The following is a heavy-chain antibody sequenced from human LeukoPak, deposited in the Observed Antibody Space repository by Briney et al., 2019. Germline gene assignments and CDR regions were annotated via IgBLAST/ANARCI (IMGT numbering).Heavy chain of an antibody. CDR1: GYTFTGYY. V-gene: IGHV1-69*13. CDR3: ARRGYGILTGYQNWFDP. CDR2: IIPLFGTA. D-gene: IGHD3-9*01. J-gene: IGHJ5*02. Sequence: SVKVSCKASGYTFTGYYMHWVRQAPGQGLEWMGGIIPLFGTANYAQKFQGRVTITADESTSTAYMQLSSLRSEDTAVYYCARRGYGILTGYQNWFDPWGQGTLVTVSS.